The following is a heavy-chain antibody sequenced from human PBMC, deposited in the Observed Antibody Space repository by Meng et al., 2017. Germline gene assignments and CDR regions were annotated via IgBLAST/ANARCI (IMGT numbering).Heavy chain of an antibody. V-gene: IGHV3-9*01. CDR3: AREFFGSVSYYEDDAFDI. D-gene: IGHD3-10*01. Sequence: GGSLRLSCAASGFTFDDYAMHWVRQAPGKGLEWVSGISWNSGSIGYADSVKGRFTISRDNAKNSLYLQMNSLRAEDTALYYCAREFFGSVSYYEDDAFDIWGQGTMVTVSS. J-gene: IGHJ3*02. CDR2: ISWNSGSI. CDR1: GFTFDDYA.